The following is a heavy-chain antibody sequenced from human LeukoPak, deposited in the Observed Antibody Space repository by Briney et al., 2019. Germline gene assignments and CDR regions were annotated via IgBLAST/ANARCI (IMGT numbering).Heavy chain of an antibody. Sequence: PGGSLRLSCAASGFTFSSYGMHWVRQAPGKGLEWVAVISYDGSNKYYADSVKGRFTIPRDNSKNTLYLQMNSLRAEDTAVYYCAKDYLVGAGHFDYWSQGTLVTVSS. J-gene: IGHJ4*02. CDR3: AKDYLVGAGHFDY. D-gene: IGHD2-15*01. CDR1: GFTFSSYG. V-gene: IGHV3-30*18. CDR2: ISYDGSNK.